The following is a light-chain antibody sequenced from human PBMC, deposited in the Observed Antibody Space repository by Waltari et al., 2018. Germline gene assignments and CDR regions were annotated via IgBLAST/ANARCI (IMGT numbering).Light chain of an antibody. J-gene: IGLJ2*01. Sequence: QSVLTQPPSVSGAPGQRVTISCTGNSSNIGAGSDVQWYQLLPGTAPKLLIYVNSRRPSGVPDRFSGSRSGTSASLAITGLRPEDEADYYCQSYDSSLSGRVFGGGTKLTVL. CDR2: VNS. CDR3: QSYDSSLSGRV. CDR1: SSNIGAGSD. V-gene: IGLV1-40*01.